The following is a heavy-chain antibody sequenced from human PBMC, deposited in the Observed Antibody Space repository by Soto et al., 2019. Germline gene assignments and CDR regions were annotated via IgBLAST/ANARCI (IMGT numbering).Heavy chain of an antibody. Sequence: QLLESGPGLVKPSETLSLTCTVSGGSISSSSYYWGWIRQPPGKGLEWIGSIYYSGSTYYNPSLKSRVTISVDTSKNQFSLKLSSVTAADTAVYYCAASWARSRKSDHYFDYWGQGTLVTVSS. CDR3: AASWARSRKSDHYFDY. CDR2: IYYSGST. J-gene: IGHJ4*02. CDR1: GGSISSSSYY. V-gene: IGHV4-39*01. D-gene: IGHD7-27*01.